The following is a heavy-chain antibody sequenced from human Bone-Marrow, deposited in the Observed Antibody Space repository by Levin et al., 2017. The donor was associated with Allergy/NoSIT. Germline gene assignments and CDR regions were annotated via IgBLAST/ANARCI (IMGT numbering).Heavy chain of an antibody. V-gene: IGHV3-66*01. D-gene: IGHD2-15*01. J-gene: IGHJ5*02. CDR1: GFTVHNNY. CDR2: IYSHGGT. CDR3: ATRASIGA. Sequence: RASVKVSCAASGFTVHNNYVSWVRQTPGKGLEWVSVIYSHGGTSYADSVRGRFTISRDSSKNTVFLQMNSLRADDTAVYYCATRASIGAWGQGTLVTVSS.